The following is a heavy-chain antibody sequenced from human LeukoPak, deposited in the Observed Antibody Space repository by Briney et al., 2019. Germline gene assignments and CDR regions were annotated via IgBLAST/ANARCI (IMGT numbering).Heavy chain of an antibody. CDR3: AKTGGLYSGYDWVDY. CDR2: ISGSGGST. CDR1: GFTFISYA. D-gene: IGHD5-12*01. J-gene: IGHJ4*02. V-gene: IGHV3-23*01. Sequence: GGSLRLSCAASGFTFISYAMSWVRQAPGKGLEWVSAISGSGGSTYYADSVKGRFTISIDNSKNTLYLQMNSLRAEDTAVYYCAKTGGLYSGYDWVDYWGQGTLVTVSS.